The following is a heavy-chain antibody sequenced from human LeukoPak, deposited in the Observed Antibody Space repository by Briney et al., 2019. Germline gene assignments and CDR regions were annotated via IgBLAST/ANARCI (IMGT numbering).Heavy chain of an antibody. J-gene: IGHJ6*03. Sequence: PGGSLRLSCAASGFTFSSYSMNWVRQAPGKGLEWVSYISSSSSTIYYADSVKGRFTISRDNAKNPLYLQMNSLRAEDTAVYYCARAVAGGPLYYYYYYMDVWGKGTTVTVSS. D-gene: IGHD6-19*01. V-gene: IGHV3-48*01. CDR2: ISSSSSTI. CDR3: ARAVAGGPLYYYYYYMDV. CDR1: GFTFSSYS.